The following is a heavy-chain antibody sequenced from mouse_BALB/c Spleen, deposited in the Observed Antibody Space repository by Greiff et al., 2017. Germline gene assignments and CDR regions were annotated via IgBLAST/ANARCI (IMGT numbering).Heavy chain of an antibody. CDR2: ISSGGGNT. V-gene: IGHV5-9*03. CDR1: GFTFSSYT. D-gene: IGHD2-10*02. Sequence: EVQGVESGGGLVKPGGSLKLSCAASGFTFSSYTMSWVRQTPEKRLEWVATISSGGGNTYYPDSVKGRFTISRDNAKNNLYLQMSSLRSEDTALYYCARWEYGAYYFDYWGQGTTLTVSS. J-gene: IGHJ2*01. CDR3: ARWEYGAYYFDY.